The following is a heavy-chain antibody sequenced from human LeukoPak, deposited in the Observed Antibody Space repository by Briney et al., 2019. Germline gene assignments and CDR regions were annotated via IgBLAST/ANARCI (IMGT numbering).Heavy chain of an antibody. CDR2: IYSGGST. Sequence: PGGSLRLSCAASGFTVSTNYMSWVRQALGKGLECVSVIYSGGSTYYADSVKGRFTISRDNSKNTLYLQMNSLRAEDTAVYYCARDLLTYGSGTYSPHYLDYWGQGTLVTVSS. D-gene: IGHD3-10*01. CDR3: ARDLLTYGSGTYSPHYLDY. J-gene: IGHJ4*02. V-gene: IGHV3-66*01. CDR1: GFTVSTNY.